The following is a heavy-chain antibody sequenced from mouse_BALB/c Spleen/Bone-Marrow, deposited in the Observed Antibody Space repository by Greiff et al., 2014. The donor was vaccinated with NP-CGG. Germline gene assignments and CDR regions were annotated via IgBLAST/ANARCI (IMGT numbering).Heavy chain of an antibody. V-gene: IGHV1-18*01. Sequence: VQLKESGPELVKPGASVKIPCKASGYTFTDYNMDWVKQSHGKSLEWIGDINPNNGGTIYNQKFKGKATLTVDKSSNTAYMELRSLTSEDTAVYYCAREGFGAWFAYWGQGTLVTVSA. CDR1: GYTFTDYN. CDR3: AREGFGAWFAY. CDR2: INPNNGGT. J-gene: IGHJ3*01. D-gene: IGHD3-1*01.